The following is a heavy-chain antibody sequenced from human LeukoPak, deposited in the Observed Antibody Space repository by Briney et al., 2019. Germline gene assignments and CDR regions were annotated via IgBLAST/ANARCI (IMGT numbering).Heavy chain of an antibody. CDR3: ARRDISSGWSFDY. V-gene: IGHV4-4*07. Sequence: PSETLSLTCTASGGSISNYHWSWLRPPTGQGLEWISQIHTSGSTKYNPHLKSRVTMSIDTPENQLSLTIRSVTAADTAVYYCARRDISSGWSFDYWGQGILVTVSS. J-gene: IGHJ4*02. CDR2: IHTSGST. D-gene: IGHD6-19*01. CDR1: GGSISNYH.